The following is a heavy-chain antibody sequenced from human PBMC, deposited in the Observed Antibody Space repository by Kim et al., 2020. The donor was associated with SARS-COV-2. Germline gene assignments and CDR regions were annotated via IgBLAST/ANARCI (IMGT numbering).Heavy chain of an antibody. V-gene: IGHV4-4*02. CDR3: ASSRRSGSYYTADY. CDR1: GGSISSSNW. J-gene: IGHJ4*02. CDR2: IYHSGST. Sequence: SETLSLTCAVSGGSISSSNWWSWVRQPPGKGLEWIGEIYHSGSTNYNPSLKSRVTISVDKSKNQFSLKLSSVTAADTAVYYCASSRRSGSYYTADYWGQGTLVTVSS. D-gene: IGHD3-10*01.